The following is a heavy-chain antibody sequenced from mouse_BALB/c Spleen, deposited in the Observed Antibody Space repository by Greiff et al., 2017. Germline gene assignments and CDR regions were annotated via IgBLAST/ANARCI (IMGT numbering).Heavy chain of an antibody. D-gene: IGHD2-2*01. CDR3: ARDPSKQFYGYDDGTGPYAMDY. Sequence: EVHLVESGGGLVQPGGSLRLSCATSGFTFTDYYMSWVRQPPGKALEWLGFIRNKANGYTTEYSASVKGRFTISRDNSQSILYLQMNTLRAEDSATYYCARDPSKQFYGYDDGTGPYAMDYWGQGTSVTVSS. CDR2: IRNKANGYTT. V-gene: IGHV7-3*02. J-gene: IGHJ4*01. CDR1: GFTFTDYY.